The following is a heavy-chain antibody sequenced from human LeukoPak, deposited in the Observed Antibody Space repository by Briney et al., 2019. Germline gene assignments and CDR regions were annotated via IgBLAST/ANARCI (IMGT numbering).Heavy chain of an antibody. Sequence: GGSLRLSCAASGFTFSSYSMNWVRQAPGKGLEWVSSISSSSSYIYYADSVKGRFTISRDNAKSSLYLQMNSLRAEDTAVYYCARGGSIVVVPAALGPFDYWGQGTLVTVSS. J-gene: IGHJ4*02. CDR2: ISSSSSYI. CDR1: GFTFSSYS. V-gene: IGHV3-21*01. D-gene: IGHD2-2*01. CDR3: ARGGSIVVVPAALGPFDY.